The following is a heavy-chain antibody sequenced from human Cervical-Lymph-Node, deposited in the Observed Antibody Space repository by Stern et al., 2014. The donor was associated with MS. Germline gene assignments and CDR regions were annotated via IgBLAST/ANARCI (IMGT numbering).Heavy chain of an antibody. Sequence: QVQLVESGAEVKKPGSSVKVSCKASGGTISNYIIGWVRQAPGPGLEWMGGIIPMLGIANYAEKFQDRVTITADESTSTAYMDLSSLRSEDTAVYYCARATSDYIWGTYRFLDSWGQGTLVIVSS. CDR3: ARATSDYIWGTYRFLDS. CDR1: GGTISNYI. D-gene: IGHD3-16*02. CDR2: IIPMLGIA. J-gene: IGHJ4*02. V-gene: IGHV1-69*01.